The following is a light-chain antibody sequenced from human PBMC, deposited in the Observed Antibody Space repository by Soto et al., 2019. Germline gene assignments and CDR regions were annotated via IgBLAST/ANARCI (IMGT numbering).Light chain of an antibody. CDR3: QQYNSYSVT. J-gene: IGKJ1*01. Sequence: DIQMTQSPSTLSASGGDRVSITCRASQSISSRLAWYQQKPGKAPKFLVYDASNLESGVPSRFSGSGSGTEFTLTISSLQPDDFATYYCQQYNSYSVTFGQGTKVDI. V-gene: IGKV1-5*01. CDR2: DAS. CDR1: QSISSR.